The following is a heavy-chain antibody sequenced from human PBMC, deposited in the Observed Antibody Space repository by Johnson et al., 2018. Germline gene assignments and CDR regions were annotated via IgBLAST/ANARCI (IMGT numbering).Heavy chain of an antibody. D-gene: IGHD3-16*01. CDR3: VRGVGEGGYYYMDV. CDR1: GFNFSRNT. CDR2: ISSRSSTI. Sequence: VQLVESGGDLVQPGGSLRLSCAASGFNFSRNTMNWVRQAPGKGLEWVSCISSRSSTIFYADSVKGRFTISRDNAKNAVFLEMNSLRAEDTAIYYCVRGVGEGGYYYMDVLGKGTTVTVSS. V-gene: IGHV3-48*01. J-gene: IGHJ6*03.